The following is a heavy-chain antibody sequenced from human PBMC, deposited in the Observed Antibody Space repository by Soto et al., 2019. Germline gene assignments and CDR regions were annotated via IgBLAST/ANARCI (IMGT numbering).Heavy chain of an antibody. Sequence: GGSLRLSCAASGFPFSSYAMHWVRQAPGKGLEWVAVISYDGSNKYYADSVKGRFTISRDNSKNTLYLQMNSLRAEDTAVYYCARSSQRGITIFGVGDYWGQGTLVTVSS. V-gene: IGHV3-30-3*01. CDR3: ARSSQRGITIFGVGDY. D-gene: IGHD3-3*01. J-gene: IGHJ4*02. CDR2: ISYDGSNK. CDR1: GFPFSSYA.